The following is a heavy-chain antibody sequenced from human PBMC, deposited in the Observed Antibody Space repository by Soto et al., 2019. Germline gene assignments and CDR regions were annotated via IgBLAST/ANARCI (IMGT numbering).Heavy chain of an antibody. V-gene: IGHV1-69*01. J-gene: IGHJ6*02. Sequence: QVQLVQSGAEVKKPGSSVKVSCKASGGTFSSYAISWVRQAPGQGLEWMGGIIPIFGTANYAQKFQGRVTITADEATSTAYMDLSSLRSEDTAVYYCARDTDYSSSWYAYYGMDVWGQGTTVTVSS. CDR3: ARDTDYSSSWYAYYGMDV. D-gene: IGHD6-13*01. CDR1: GGTFSSYA. CDR2: IIPIFGTA.